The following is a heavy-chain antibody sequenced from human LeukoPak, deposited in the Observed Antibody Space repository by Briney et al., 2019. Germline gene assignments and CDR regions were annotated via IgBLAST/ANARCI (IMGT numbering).Heavy chain of an antibody. CDR1: GFTFSSYA. J-gene: IGHJ4*02. Sequence: GGSLRLSCAASGFTFSSYAMHWVRQAPGKGLEWVAVISYDGSNKYYADSVKGRFTISRDNSKNTLYLQMNSLRTEDTAVYFCAKDRAITVAGTGLEYWGQGALVTVSS. D-gene: IGHD6-19*01. CDR2: ISYDGSNK. V-gene: IGHV3-30-3*01. CDR3: AKDRAITVAGTGLEY.